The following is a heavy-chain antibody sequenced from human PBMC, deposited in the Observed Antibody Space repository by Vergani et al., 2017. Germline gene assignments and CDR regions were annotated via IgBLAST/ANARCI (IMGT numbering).Heavy chain of an antibody. CDR2: ISGYDGKT. J-gene: IGHJ6*03. V-gene: IGHV1-18*01. Sequence: QVQLVQSGAEMKKPGASVNVSCKTSGYSFNSYGINWVRQAPGQGLEWLGWISGYDGKTKYVEKLQGRITVTIDTSTNSAYMELRGLRSDDTAVDYCARGGSIAAPSYLYYFCRDVWGKGTSVIVSS. CDR1: GYSFNSYG. D-gene: IGHD6-6*01. CDR3: ARGGSIAAPSYLYYFCRDV.